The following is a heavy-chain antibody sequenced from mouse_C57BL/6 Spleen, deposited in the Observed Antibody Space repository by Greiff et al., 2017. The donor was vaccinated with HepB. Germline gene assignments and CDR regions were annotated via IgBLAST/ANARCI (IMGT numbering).Heavy chain of an antibody. V-gene: IGHV1-72*01. CDR1: GYTFTSYW. Sequence: VKLMQPGAELVKPGASVKLSCKASGYTFTSYWMHWVKQRPGRGLEWIGRIDPNSGGTKYNEKFKSKATLTVDKPSSTAYMQLSSLTSEDSAVYYCARSGTTVPYYFDYWGQGTTLTVSS. CDR3: ARSGTTVPYYFDY. J-gene: IGHJ2*01. D-gene: IGHD1-1*01. CDR2: IDPNSGGT.